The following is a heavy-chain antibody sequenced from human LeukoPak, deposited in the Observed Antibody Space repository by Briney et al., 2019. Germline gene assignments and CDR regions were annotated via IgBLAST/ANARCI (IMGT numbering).Heavy chain of an antibody. CDR2: INHSGST. V-gene: IGHV4-34*01. Sequence: SGTLSLTCAVYGGSFSGYYWSWIRQPPGKGLEWIGEINHSGSTNYNPSLKSRVTISVDTSKNQFSLKLSSVTAADTAVYYCARGLGTWDFDYWGQGTLVTVSS. D-gene: IGHD3-16*01. J-gene: IGHJ4*02. CDR1: GGSFSGYY. CDR3: ARGLGTWDFDY.